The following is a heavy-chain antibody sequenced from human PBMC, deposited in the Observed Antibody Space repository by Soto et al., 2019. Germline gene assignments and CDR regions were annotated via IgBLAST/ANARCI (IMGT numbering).Heavy chain of an antibody. CDR3: ARGLLKYNWFDP. V-gene: IGHV3-33*01. CDR2: IWYDGSNK. Sequence: GGSLRLSCAASGFTFSSYGMHWVRQAPGKGLEWVAVIWYDGSNKYYADSVKGRFTISRDNSKNTLYLQMNSLRAEDTAVYYCARGLLKYNWFDPWGQGTLVTSPQ. D-gene: IGHD2-15*01. CDR1: GFTFSSYG. J-gene: IGHJ5*02.